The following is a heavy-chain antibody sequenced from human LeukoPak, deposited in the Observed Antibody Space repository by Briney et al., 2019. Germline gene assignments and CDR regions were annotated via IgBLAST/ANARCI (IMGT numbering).Heavy chain of an antibody. CDR3: ARMSLQWGWGGDY. Sequence: SETLSLTCTVSGGSISSYYWSWIRQPPGKGLEWIGYIYYSGSTNYNPSLKSRVTISVDTSKNQFSLKLSSVTAADTAVYYCARMSLQWGWGGDYWGQGTLVTVSS. V-gene: IGHV4-59*01. CDR1: GGSISSYY. J-gene: IGHJ4*02. CDR2: IYYSGST. D-gene: IGHD6-19*01.